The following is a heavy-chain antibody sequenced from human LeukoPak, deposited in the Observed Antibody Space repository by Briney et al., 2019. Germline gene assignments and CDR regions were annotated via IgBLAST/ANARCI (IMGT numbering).Heavy chain of an antibody. CDR3: AKDMSSAKTHYYDSSGYYFGLADY. CDR1: GFTFDDYA. V-gene: IGHV3-9*01. J-gene: IGHJ4*02. D-gene: IGHD3-22*01. Sequence: PGRSLRLSCAASGFTFDDYAMHWVRQAPGKGLEWVSGISWNSGSIGYADSVKGRFTISRDNAKNSLYLQMNSLRAEDTALYYCAKDMSSAKTHYYDSSGYYFGLADYWGQRTLVTVSS. CDR2: ISWNSGSI.